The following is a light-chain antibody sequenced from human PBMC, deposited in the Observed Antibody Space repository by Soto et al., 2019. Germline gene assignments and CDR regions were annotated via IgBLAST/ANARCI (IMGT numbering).Light chain of an antibody. Sequence: EIVLTQSPGTLSLSPGERATLSCRASQSVSSSYLAWYQQKPGQAPRLLIYGASSRATCIPDRFSGSGSGTDFTLTISRLEPEDFAVYYCQQYGSSPPFGGGTKV. J-gene: IGKJ4*01. CDR3: QQYGSSPP. CDR1: QSVSSSY. CDR2: GAS. V-gene: IGKV3-20*01.